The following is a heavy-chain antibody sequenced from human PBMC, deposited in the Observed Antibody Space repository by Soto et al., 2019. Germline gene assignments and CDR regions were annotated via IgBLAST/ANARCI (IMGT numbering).Heavy chain of an antibody. CDR1: GGSIISSSYY. Sequence: SETLSLTCKVSGGSIISSSYYWGWIRQPPGKGLEWIATMYYTGSAYSNPSLKSRVTISVDTSKTQFSLNLNSVTAADTAVYYCAREAFRHSYGPFQFDYWGQGTLVTVSS. CDR3: AREAFRHSYGPFQFDY. V-gene: IGHV4-39*02. CDR2: MYYTGSA. J-gene: IGHJ4*02. D-gene: IGHD5-18*01.